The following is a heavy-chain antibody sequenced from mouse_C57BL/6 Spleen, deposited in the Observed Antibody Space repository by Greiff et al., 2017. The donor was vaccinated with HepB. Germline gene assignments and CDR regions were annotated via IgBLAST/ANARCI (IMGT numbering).Heavy chain of an antibody. CDR3: AGYDYYTWFAY. D-gene: IGHD2-4*01. Sequence: VQLQQSGPELVKPGASVKISCKASGYAFSSSWMNWVKQRPGKGLEWIGRIYPGDGDTNYNGKFKGKATLTADKSSSTAYMQLSSLTSEDSAVYFCAGYDYYTWFAYWGQGTLVTVSA. CDR2: IYPGDGDT. V-gene: IGHV1-82*01. CDR1: GYAFSSSW. J-gene: IGHJ3*01.